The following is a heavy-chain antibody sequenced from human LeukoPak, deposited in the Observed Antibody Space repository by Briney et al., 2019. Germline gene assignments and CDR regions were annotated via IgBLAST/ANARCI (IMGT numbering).Heavy chain of an antibody. D-gene: IGHD5-12*01. CDR3: ARGRLGVSGYKDYLDY. CDR2: INTYNGET. CDR1: GYILTNYG. J-gene: IGHJ4*02. Sequence: GASVKDSCSSSGYILTNYGIYWVRQAPGQGLEWMGWINTYNGETDYAQNFQGRVTMTTDTSTSTAYMDLRSLTSDDTAVYYCARGRLGVSGYKDYLDYWGQGTLVTVSS. V-gene: IGHV1-18*01.